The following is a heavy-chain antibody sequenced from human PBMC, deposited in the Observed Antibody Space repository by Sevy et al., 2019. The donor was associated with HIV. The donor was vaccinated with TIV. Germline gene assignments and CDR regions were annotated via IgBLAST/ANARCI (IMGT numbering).Heavy chain of an antibody. D-gene: IGHD3-16*01. CDR1: GFTFSSYA. CDR3: ARVGYDYVWGYYFDY. CDR2: ISYDGSNK. J-gene: IGHJ4*02. Sequence: GGSLRLSCAASGFTFSSYAMHWVRQAPGKGLEWVAVISYDGSNKYYADSVKGRFTISRDNSKNTLYLQMNSLRAEDTAVYYCARVGYDYVWGYYFDYWGQGTLVTVSP. V-gene: IGHV3-30-3*01.